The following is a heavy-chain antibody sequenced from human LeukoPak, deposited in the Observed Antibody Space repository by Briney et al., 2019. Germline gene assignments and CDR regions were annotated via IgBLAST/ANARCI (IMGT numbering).Heavy chain of an antibody. J-gene: IGHJ6*02. D-gene: IGHD2-15*01. V-gene: IGHV4-39*07. CDR1: GGSISSSSYY. Sequence: SETLSLTCTVSGGSISSSSYYWGWIRQPPGKGLEWIGSIYYSGSTYYNPSLKSRVTISVDTSKNQFSLKLSSVTAADTAVYYCARSIVVVVAATRGYYYYGMDVWGQGTTVTVSS. CDR2: IYYSGST. CDR3: ARSIVVVVAATRGYYYYGMDV.